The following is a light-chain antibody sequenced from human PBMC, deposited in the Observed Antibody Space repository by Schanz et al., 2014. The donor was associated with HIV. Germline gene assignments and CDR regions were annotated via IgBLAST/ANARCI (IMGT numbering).Light chain of an antibody. CDR1: QRLSSSY. CDR2: DAS. CDR3: QQRSNWLFT. J-gene: IGKJ3*01. Sequence: EIVLTQSPGSLSLSPGGRATLSCGASQRLSSSYLAWYQQKRDQPPRLVIYDASNRATGIPARFSGSGSGTDFTLPISSLEPEDFAVYYCQQRSNWLFTFGPGTKVDIK. V-gene: IGKV3D-20*02.